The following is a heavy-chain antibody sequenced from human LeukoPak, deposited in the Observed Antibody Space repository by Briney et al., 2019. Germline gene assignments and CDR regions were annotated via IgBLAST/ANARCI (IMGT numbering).Heavy chain of an antibody. D-gene: IGHD3-22*01. V-gene: IGHV4-39*07. CDR2: IYYRGST. Sequence: TSETLSLTCTVPGGSISSSSYYWGWIRQPPGKGLEWIGSIYYRGSTYYNPSLKSRVTISVDTSKNQFSLKLSSVTAADTAVYYCARVTGELHSGYYYGGAFDIWGQGTMVTVSS. J-gene: IGHJ3*02. CDR1: GGSISSSSYY. CDR3: ARVTGELHSGYYYGGAFDI.